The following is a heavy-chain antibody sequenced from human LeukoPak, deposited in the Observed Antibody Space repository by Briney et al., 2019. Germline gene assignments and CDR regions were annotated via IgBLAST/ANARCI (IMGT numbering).Heavy chain of an antibody. CDR1: GYTFTSYD. CDR3: ARDIAAAGTRRGWFDP. V-gene: IGHV1-8*03. CDR2: MNPNSGNT. D-gene: IGHD6-13*01. Sequence: ASVKVSCKASGYTFTSYDINWVRQATGQGLEWMGWMNPNSGNTGYAQKFQGRVTITRNTSISTAYMELSSLRSEDTAVYYCARDIAAAGTRRGWFDPWGQGTLVTVSS. J-gene: IGHJ5*02.